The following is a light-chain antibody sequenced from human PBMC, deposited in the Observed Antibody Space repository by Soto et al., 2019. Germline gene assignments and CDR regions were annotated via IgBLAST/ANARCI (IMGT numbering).Light chain of an antibody. CDR2: EVS. CDR1: SSDVGSYNR. V-gene: IGLV2-18*01. CDR3: SLYTSSSVV. Sequence: QSALTQPPSVSGSPGQSVTISCTGTSSDVGSYNRVSWYQQPPGTAPKLMIYEVSNRPSGVPDRFSGSKSGNTASLTISGLRAEDEADYYCSLYTSSSVVFVGGTKLTVL. J-gene: IGLJ2*01.